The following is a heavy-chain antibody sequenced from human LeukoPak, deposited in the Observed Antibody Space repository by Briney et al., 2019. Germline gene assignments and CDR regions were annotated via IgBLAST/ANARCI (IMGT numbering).Heavy chain of an antibody. V-gene: IGHV3-7*01. CDR2: IKFDGSEK. Sequence: DPGGSLRLSCAASGFTFSNYWMSWVRQAPGKGLEWVANIKFDGSEKYYVDSVKGRFTISRDNTKNSLYLQMNSLRAEDTAMYYCTRGGGNFDYWGQGTLVTVSS. D-gene: IGHD2-15*01. J-gene: IGHJ4*02. CDR1: GFTFSNYW. CDR3: TRGGGNFDY.